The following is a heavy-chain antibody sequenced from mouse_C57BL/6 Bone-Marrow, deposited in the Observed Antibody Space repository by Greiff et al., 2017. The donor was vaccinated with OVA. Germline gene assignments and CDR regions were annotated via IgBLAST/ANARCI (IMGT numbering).Heavy chain of an antibody. Sequence: QVQLPQPGAELVKPGASVKLSCKASGYTFTRYWMHWVKQRPGRGLEWIGRIDPNSGGTKYNEKFKSKATLTVEKPSSTAYMQLSSLTSEDSAVYYCSYGSSLYWYFDVWGTGTTVTVSS. CDR1: GYTFTRYW. CDR3: SYGSSLYWYFDV. CDR2: IDPNSGGT. D-gene: IGHD1-1*01. V-gene: IGHV1-72*01. J-gene: IGHJ1*03.